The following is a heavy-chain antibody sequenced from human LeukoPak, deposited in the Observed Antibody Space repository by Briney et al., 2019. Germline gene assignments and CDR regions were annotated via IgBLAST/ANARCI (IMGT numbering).Heavy chain of an antibody. Sequence: GGSLRLSCSASGFTFSSFPMHWVRQAPGKGLEYVSAINNNGRDTYYADSVRGGFTISRDNSQNTLHLQMNSLRAEDTAVYYCARSLDFGGNTLDYWGPGTLVTVSS. CDR2: INNNGRDT. CDR3: ARSLDFGGNTLDY. V-gene: IGHV3-64*04. J-gene: IGHJ4*02. D-gene: IGHD4-23*01. CDR1: GFTFSSFP.